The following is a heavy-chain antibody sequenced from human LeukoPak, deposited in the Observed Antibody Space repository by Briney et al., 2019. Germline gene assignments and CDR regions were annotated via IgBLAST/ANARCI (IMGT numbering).Heavy chain of an antibody. CDR3: ARDPAGYSGYDYYFDY. Sequence: SQTLSLTCAISGDSVSSNNAAWNWIRQSPSRGLEWLGRTYYRSKWSNDYAVSVKSRITINPDTSKNQFSLQLNSVTPEDTAVYYCARDPAGYSGYDYYFDYWGQGTLVTVSS. D-gene: IGHD5-12*01. CDR2: TYYRSKWSN. V-gene: IGHV6-1*01. CDR1: GDSVSSNNAA. J-gene: IGHJ4*02.